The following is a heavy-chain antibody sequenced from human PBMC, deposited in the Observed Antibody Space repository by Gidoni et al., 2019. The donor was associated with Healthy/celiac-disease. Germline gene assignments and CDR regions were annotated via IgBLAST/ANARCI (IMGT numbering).Heavy chain of an antibody. CDR2: ISYDGSNK. D-gene: IGHD2-2*03. CDR1: AFTFSSYA. J-gene: IGHJ6*03. CDR3: ARDGYCSSTSRSCYYMDV. Sequence: QVQLVESGGAVVQPVRSLRPSCAASAFTFSSYAMPWFRQAPGKGLGWVAVISYDGSNKYYADSVKGRFTITRDNSKNTLYLQMNSLRAEDTAVYYCARDGYCSSTSRSCYYMDVWGKGTTVTVSS. V-gene: IGHV3-30-3*01.